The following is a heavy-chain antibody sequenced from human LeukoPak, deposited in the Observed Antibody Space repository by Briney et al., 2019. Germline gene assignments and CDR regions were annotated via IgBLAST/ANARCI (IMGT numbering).Heavy chain of an antibody. CDR3: ARRYCSGGSCYMRGYYGMDV. CDR1: NGSFSAYY. J-gene: IGHJ6*04. D-gene: IGHD2-15*01. V-gene: IGHV4-34*01. Sequence: SETLSLTCAVSNGSFSAYYWSWIRQSPGKGLQWIGEISHSGSTNYNPSLKLRVSISLDTSKNQFSLRPSSVSAADTAVYFCARRYCSGGSCYMRGYYGMDVWATGTTVIVSS. CDR2: ISHSGST.